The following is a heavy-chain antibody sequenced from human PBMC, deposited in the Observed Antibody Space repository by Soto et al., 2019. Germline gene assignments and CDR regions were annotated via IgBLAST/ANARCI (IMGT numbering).Heavy chain of an antibody. CDR2: INHSGST. CDR1: GGSFSGYY. V-gene: IGHV4-34*01. D-gene: IGHD3-3*01. Sequence: SETLSLTCAVYGGSFSGYYWSWIRQPPGKGLEWIGEINHSGSTNYNPSLKSRVTISVDTSKNQFSLKLSSVTAADTAVYYCARGRRYYDFWSGYSNRNDYWGQGTLVTVSS. CDR3: ARGRRYYDFWSGYSNRNDY. J-gene: IGHJ4*02.